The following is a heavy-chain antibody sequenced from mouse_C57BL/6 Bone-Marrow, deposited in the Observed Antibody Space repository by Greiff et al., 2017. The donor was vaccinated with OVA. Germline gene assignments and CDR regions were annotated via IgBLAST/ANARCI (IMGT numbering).Heavy chain of an antibody. D-gene: IGHD2-1*01. J-gene: IGHJ3*01. CDR2: IYPGSGNT. V-gene: IGHV1-76*01. Sequence: VQLQQSGAELVRPGASVKLSCKASGYTFTDYYINWVKQRPGQGLEWIARIYPGSGNTYYNEKFKGKATLTAEKSSSTAYMQLSSLTSEDSAVYFCARTGGNGPWFAYWGQGTLVTVSA. CDR3: ARTGGNGPWFAY. CDR1: GYTFTDYY.